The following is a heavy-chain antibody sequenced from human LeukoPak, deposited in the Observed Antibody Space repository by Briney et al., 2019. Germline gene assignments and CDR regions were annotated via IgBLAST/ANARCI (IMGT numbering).Heavy chain of an antibody. Sequence: SETLSLTCAVYGGSFSGYYWSWIRQPPGKGLEWIGEINHSGSTNYNPSLKSRVTISVDTSKNQFSLKLSSVTAADTAVYYCARANYVWGSYGLDYWGQGTLVTVSS. CDR2: INHSGST. J-gene: IGHJ4*02. V-gene: IGHV4-34*01. CDR1: GGSFSGYY. D-gene: IGHD3-16*01. CDR3: ARANYVWGSYGLDY.